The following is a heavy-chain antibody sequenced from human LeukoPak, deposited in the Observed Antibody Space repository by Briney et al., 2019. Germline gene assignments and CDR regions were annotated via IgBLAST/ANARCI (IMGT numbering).Heavy chain of an antibody. J-gene: IGHJ4*02. CDR1: GFTFSSYG. Sequence: GGSLRLSCAASGFTFSSYGMHWVRQAPGKGPEWVAFIRYDGSNKYYADSVKGRFTISRDNSKNTLYLQMNSLRAEDTAVYYCARDMYSSRTSFDYWGQGTLVTVSS. V-gene: IGHV3-30*02. CDR3: ARDMYSSRTSFDY. D-gene: IGHD6-13*01. CDR2: IRYDGSNK.